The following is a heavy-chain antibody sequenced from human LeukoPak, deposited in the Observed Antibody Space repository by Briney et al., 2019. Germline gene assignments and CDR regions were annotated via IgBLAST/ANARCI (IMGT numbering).Heavy chain of an antibody. D-gene: IGHD3-10*01. V-gene: IGHV4-34*01. CDR1: GFTFSSYA. CDR2: INHSGST. Sequence: LSCAASGFTFSSYAMSWIRQPPGKGLEWIGEINHSGSTNYNPSLKSRVTISVDTSKNQFSLKLSSVTAADTAVYYCARGRIFMVRGVIKNYFDYWGQGTLVTVSS. J-gene: IGHJ4*02. CDR3: ARGRIFMVRGVIKNYFDY.